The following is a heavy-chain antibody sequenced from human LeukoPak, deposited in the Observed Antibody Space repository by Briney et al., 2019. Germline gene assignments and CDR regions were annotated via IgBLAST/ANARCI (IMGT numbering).Heavy chain of an antibody. D-gene: IGHD3-22*01. CDR3: ARERDPGADSSGYYYGWFDR. V-gene: IGHV4-38-2*02. CDR1: GYSISGGYY. J-gene: IGHJ5*02. Sequence: SETLSLTCTVSGYSISGGYYWGWIRQPPGQGLEWIGSIYHSGSTYYNPSLKSRVTISVDTSKNQFSLKLSSVTAADTAVYYCARERDPGADSSGYYYGWFDRWGQGTLVTVSS. CDR2: IYHSGST.